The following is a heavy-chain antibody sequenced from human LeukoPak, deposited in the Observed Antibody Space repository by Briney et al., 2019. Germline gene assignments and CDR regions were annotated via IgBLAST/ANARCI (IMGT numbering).Heavy chain of an antibody. J-gene: IGHJ6*02. CDR2: IYPGDSDT. Sequence: GESLKISCKGSGYSFTSYWIGWVRQMPGKGLEWMGIIYPGDSDTRYSPSFQGQVTISADKSISTAYLQWSSLKASDTAMYYCARRIGLWFGESDYGMDVWGQGTTVTVSS. CDR3: ARRIGLWFGESDYGMDV. V-gene: IGHV5-51*01. D-gene: IGHD3-10*01. CDR1: GYSFTSYW.